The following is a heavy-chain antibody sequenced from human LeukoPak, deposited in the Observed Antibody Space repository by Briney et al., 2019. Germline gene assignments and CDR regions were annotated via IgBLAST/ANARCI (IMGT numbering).Heavy chain of an antibody. CDR1: GFTFSNSA. CDR3: AKDIKGTNYYHYGMGA. CDR2: INGDGGRT. J-gene: IGHJ6*02. V-gene: IGHV3-23*01. D-gene: IGHD3-10*01. Sequence: PGGSLRLSCAASGFTFSNSAMTWVRQAPGKGLDWVSAINGDGGRTYHADSVKGRFTISRDNSKNTLYLQMNSLRVEDTAVYYCAKDIKGTNYYHYGMGAWGQGTTVTVSS.